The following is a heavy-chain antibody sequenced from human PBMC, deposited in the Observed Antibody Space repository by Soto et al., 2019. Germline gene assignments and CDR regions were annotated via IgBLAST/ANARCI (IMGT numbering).Heavy chain of an antibody. CDR1: GGSISSGGYS. V-gene: IGHV4-30-2*01. CDR2: IYHSGST. CDR3: ARDTSGLRIFDY. D-gene: IGHD5-12*01. J-gene: IGHJ4*02. Sequence: SETLSLTCAVSGGSISSGGYSWSWIRQPPGKGLEWIGYIYHSGSTYYNPSLKSRVTISVDTSKNQFSLKLSSVTAADTAVYYCARDTSGLRIFDYWGQGTLVTVSS.